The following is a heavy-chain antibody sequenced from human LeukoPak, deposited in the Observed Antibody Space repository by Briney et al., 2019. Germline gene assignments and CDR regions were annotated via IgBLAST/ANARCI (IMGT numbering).Heavy chain of an antibody. D-gene: IGHD4-23*01. V-gene: IGHV3-66*01. CDR1: GFTFDDYA. Sequence: GRSLRLSCAASGFTFDDYAMHWVRQAPGKGLEWVSVIYSGGSTYYVDSVKGRFTISRDNSKNTLYLQMNSLRAEDTAVYYCATDYGGNWNYDYWGQGTLVTVSS. J-gene: IGHJ4*02. CDR3: ATDYGGNWNYDY. CDR2: IYSGGST.